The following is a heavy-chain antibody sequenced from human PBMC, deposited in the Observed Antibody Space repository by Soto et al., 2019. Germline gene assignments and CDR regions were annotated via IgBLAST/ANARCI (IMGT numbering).Heavy chain of an antibody. CDR1: GFTFSNAW. CDR2: IKSKYNGETT. D-gene: IGHD3-16*01. Sequence: GSLRLSCAGSGFTFSNAWMNWVRQAPGKGLEWVGRIKSKYNGETTDYAAPVKGRFTISRDDSKDTVILQMNSLKSEDTGIYYCSTGGYYFDNWGLGTVVTVSS. CDR3: STGGYYFDN. V-gene: IGHV3-15*07. J-gene: IGHJ4*02.